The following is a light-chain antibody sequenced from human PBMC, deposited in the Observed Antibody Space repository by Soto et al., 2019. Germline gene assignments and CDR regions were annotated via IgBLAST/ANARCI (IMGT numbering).Light chain of an antibody. CDR3: QQYGSSP. CDR2: GAS. Sequence: EIVLTQSPGTLSLSPGERATLSCRASQSVSSSYLAWYQQKPGQAPRLLIYGASSRATGIPDRFSGSGSVTDFTLTISRLEPEDFAVYYCQQYGSSPFGQGTKLEIQ. J-gene: IGKJ2*01. CDR1: QSVSSSY. V-gene: IGKV3-20*01.